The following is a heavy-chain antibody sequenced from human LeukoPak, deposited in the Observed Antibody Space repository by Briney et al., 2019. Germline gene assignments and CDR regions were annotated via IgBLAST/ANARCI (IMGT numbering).Heavy chain of an antibody. CDR2: MNPNSGNT. V-gene: IGHV1-8*01. Sequence: AASVKVSCKASGYTFTSYDINWVRQATGQGLEWMGWMNPNSGNTGYAQKFQGRVTMTRNTSISTAYMELSSLRSEDTAVYYCARLTAAAGTGWFDPWGQGTLVTVSS. D-gene: IGHD6-13*01. J-gene: IGHJ5*02. CDR1: GYTFTSYD. CDR3: ARLTAAAGTGWFDP.